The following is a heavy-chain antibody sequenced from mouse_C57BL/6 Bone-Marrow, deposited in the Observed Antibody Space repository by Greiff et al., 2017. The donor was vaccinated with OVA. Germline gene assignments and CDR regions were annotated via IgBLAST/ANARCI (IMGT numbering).Heavy chain of an antibody. Sequence: EVKLVESGAELVRPGASVKLSCTASGFNIKDDYMHWVKQRPEQGLEWIGWIDPENGDTEYASKFQGKATITADTSSNTAYLQLSSLTSEDTAVYYCTTLWSYFGYWGQGTTLTFSS. CDR3: TTLWSYFGY. CDR1: GFNIKDDY. D-gene: IGHD1-1*01. V-gene: IGHV14-4*01. J-gene: IGHJ2*01. CDR2: IDPENGDT.